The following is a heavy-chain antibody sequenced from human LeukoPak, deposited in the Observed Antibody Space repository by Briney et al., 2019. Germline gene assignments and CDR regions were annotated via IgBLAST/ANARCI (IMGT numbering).Heavy chain of an antibody. Sequence: GSLRLSCAASGFTFSSFSMNWVRQPPGKGLEWIGEIDHSGSTNYNPSLKSRLTISVDTSKNQFSLKLSSVTAADTAVYYCARGLEHGDHYYWGQGTLVTVSS. V-gene: IGHV4-34*01. D-gene: IGHD4-17*01. CDR1: GFTFSSFS. CDR3: ARGLEHGDHYY. J-gene: IGHJ4*02. CDR2: IDHSGST.